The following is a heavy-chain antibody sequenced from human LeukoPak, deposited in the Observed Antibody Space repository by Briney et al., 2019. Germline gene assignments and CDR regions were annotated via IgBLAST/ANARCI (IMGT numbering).Heavy chain of an antibody. CDR2: INPNSGGT. V-gene: IGHV1-2*02. D-gene: IGHD3-22*01. CDR1: EYTFTGYY. J-gene: IGHJ5*02. Sequence: ASVKFSCKASEYTFTGYYMHWVRQAPGQGLEWMGWINPNSGGTNYAQKFQCRVTMTRDTSISTVYMELSRLRSDDTAVYYCARAWGSGYYHDWFDPWGQGTLVTVSS. CDR3: ARAWGSGYYHDWFDP.